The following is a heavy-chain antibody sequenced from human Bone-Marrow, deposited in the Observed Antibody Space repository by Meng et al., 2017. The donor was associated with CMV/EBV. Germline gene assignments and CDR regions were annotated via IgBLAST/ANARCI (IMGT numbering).Heavy chain of an antibody. J-gene: IGHJ5*02. CDR1: GGSVHSGSYY. D-gene: IGHD5-18*01. Sequence: SETLSLTCTVSGGSVHSGSYYWSWIRQPPGKGLEWIGHVFNTWSTNYNSSLKSRVTISIDTSKNQFSLKLSSVTAADAAVYYCARELGSRAAMATSSLNWFDPWGQGNLVNVSS. CDR2: VFNTWST. V-gene: IGHV4-61*01. CDR3: ARELGSRAAMATSSLNWFDP.